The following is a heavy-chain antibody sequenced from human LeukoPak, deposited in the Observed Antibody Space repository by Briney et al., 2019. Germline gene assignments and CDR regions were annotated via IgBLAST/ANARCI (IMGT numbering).Heavy chain of an antibody. D-gene: IGHD3-10*01. CDR1: GFTFSSYS. J-gene: IGHJ4*02. CDR2: ISGSGDSR. Sequence: PGGSLRLSCAASGFTFSSYSMNWVRQAPGKGLEWVSAISGSGDSRFYADSVRGRFTLSRDNSKNTLFLEMNSLRPEDTAVYYCAKDLFPVGVFICDHWGQGILVSVSS. V-gene: IGHV3-23*01. CDR3: AKDLFPVGVFICDH.